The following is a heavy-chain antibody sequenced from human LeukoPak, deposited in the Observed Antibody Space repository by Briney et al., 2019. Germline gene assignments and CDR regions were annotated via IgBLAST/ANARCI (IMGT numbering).Heavy chain of an antibody. CDR3: VRGLRGSAFDY. J-gene: IGHJ4*01. V-gene: IGHV4-39*01. D-gene: IGHD3-10*01. CDR1: GGSISSSSYY. CDR2: IYYSGST. Sequence: SETLSLTCTVSGGSISSSSYYWGWIRQPPGKGLEWIGSIYYSGSTYYNPSLKSRVTISVDTSKNQFSLKLSSVTAADTAVYYCVRGLRGSAFDYWGHGTLVTVSS.